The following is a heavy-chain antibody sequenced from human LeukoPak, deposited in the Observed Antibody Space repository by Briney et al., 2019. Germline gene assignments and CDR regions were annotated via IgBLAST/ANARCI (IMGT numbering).Heavy chain of an antibody. J-gene: IGHJ3*02. CDR3: ARNGYNDKAFDI. Sequence: ASVKVSCKASGYTFTSYDINWVRQATGQGPEWMGWMNPNSGNTGYAQKFQGRVTMTRDTSLRTACMELNSLRDEDTAMYYCARNGYNDKAFDIWGQGTMVTVSS. D-gene: IGHD3-16*01. CDR2: MNPNSGNT. CDR1: GYTFTSYD. V-gene: IGHV1-8*01.